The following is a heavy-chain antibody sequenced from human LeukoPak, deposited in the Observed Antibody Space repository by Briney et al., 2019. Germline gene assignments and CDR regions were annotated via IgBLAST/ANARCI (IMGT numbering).Heavy chain of an antibody. D-gene: IGHD3-10*01. CDR1: GFTFSSYW. J-gene: IGHJ5*02. CDR2: IKQDVSEK. V-gene: IGHV3-7*01. Sequence: QPGGSLRLSCAASGFTFSSYWMSWVRQAPGKGLEWVANIKQDVSEKYYVDSVKGRFTISRDNAKNSLYLQMNSLRAEDTAVYYCAKDRFGEILSRSWFDPWGQGTLVTVSS. CDR3: AKDRFGEILSRSWFDP.